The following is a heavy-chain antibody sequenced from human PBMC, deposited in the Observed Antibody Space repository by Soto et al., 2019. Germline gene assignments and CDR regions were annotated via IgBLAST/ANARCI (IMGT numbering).Heavy chain of an antibody. D-gene: IGHD3-3*01. V-gene: IGHV1-69*12. J-gene: IGHJ2*01. CDR1: GDTFSSYA. Sequence: QVQLVQSGAEVKKPGSSVNVSCKASGDTFSSYAISWVRQAPGQGLEWMGGIIPIFGTANYAQKFQGRVTITADESTSTAYMDLSSLRSEDTAVYYCASGGAVWDHYWYFDLWGRGTLVTVSS. CDR3: ASGGAVWDHYWYFDL. CDR2: IIPIFGTA.